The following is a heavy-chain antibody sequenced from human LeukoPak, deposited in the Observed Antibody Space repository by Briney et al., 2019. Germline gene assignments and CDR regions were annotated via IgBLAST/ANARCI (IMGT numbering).Heavy chain of an antibody. CDR1: GGTFSSYG. CDR3: ARLSSYYGSGTFFSEYFEY. V-gene: IGHV1-69*06. D-gene: IGHD3-10*01. J-gene: IGHJ1*01. Sequence: SVKVSCKASGGTFSSYGISWVRQAPGQGLEWMGGIIPIFGTANYAQKFQGRVTIIADRSTSTVYMELSSLRSEDTAMFYCARLSSYYGSGTFFSEYFEYWGQGTLVTVSS. CDR2: IIPIFGTA.